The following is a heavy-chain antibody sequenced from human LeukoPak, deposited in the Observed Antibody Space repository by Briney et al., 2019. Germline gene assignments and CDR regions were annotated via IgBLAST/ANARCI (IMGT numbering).Heavy chain of an antibody. CDR3: ARDPYGGTYFDY. V-gene: IGHV1-2*02. CDR1: GYTFTGYY. D-gene: IGHD2-21*01. J-gene: IGHJ4*02. CDR2: INPNSGGT. Sequence: ASVKVSCKASGYTFTGYYMHWVRQAPGQGLEWMGWINPNSGGTNYAQKFQGRVTMTRDTSISTAYMELSRLRSDDTAVCYCARDPYGGTYFDYWGQGTLVTVSS.